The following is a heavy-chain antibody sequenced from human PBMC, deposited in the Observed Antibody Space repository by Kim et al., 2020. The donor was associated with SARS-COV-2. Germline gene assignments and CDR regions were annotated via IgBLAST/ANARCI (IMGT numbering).Heavy chain of an antibody. V-gene: IGHV4-4*07. CDR3: AREVATTNCRSFDP. J-gene: IGHJ5*02. CDR1: SGSISNYY. D-gene: IGHD5-12*01. CDR2: ISTSGST. Sequence: SETLSLTCTVSSGSISNYYWSWIRQPAGKGLEWIGRISTSGSTNYNPSLKSRVTMSVDTSKDQFSLRLNSVTAADTAVYYCAREVATTNCRSFDPWGQGTLVTVSS.